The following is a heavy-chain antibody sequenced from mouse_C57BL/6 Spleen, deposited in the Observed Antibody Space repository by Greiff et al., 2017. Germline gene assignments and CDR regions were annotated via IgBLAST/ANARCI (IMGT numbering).Heavy chain of an antibody. Sequence: QVQLQQSGAELMQPGASVQLSCKASGYTFTGYWMEWVKQRPGYGLEWIGDIFPGSGCTTYNEKFKGKATFTADTSSNTAYMQLSSLKTEEAAIYDCARWGRGYLDYWGQGTTLTVSS. CDR3: ARWGRGYLDY. CDR1: GYTFTGYW. CDR2: IFPGSGCT. V-gene: IGHV1-9*01. J-gene: IGHJ2*01.